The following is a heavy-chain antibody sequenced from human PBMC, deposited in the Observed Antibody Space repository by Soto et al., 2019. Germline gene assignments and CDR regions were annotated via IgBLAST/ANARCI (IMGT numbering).Heavy chain of an antibody. V-gene: IGHV1-8*01. CDR3: ARDQDVDFWSGYYTGSLMQYGMDV. J-gene: IGHJ6*02. Sequence: GSSGKGSCNASGYTVTSYDITWVRQATGQGLEWMGWMNPNSGNTCYAQKFQGRFTMTRNTSISTAYMELSSLRSEDTAVYYCARDQDVDFWSGYYTGSLMQYGMDVWGRGKTVTVAS. D-gene: IGHD3-3*01. CDR1: GYTVTSYD. CDR2: MNPNSGNT.